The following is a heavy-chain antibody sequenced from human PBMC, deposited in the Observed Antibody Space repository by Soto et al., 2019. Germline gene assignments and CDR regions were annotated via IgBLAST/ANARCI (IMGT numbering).Heavy chain of an antibody. D-gene: IGHD5-18*01. V-gene: IGHV3-33*01. Sequence: QVQLVESGGGVVQPGRSLRLSCAASGFTFSSYGMHWVRQAPGKGLEWVAFIWYDGSNKYYADSVKGRFTISRVNSKKTLDLQMNSLRAEDRAVYYCASTANDDAFDIWGQGTMVTVSS. CDR2: IWYDGSNK. CDR1: GFTFSSYG. J-gene: IGHJ3*02. CDR3: ASTANDDAFDI.